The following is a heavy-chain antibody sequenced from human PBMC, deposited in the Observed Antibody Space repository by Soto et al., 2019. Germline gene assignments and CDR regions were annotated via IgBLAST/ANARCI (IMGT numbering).Heavy chain of an antibody. CDR1: GYTFTSYD. D-gene: IGHD3-16*01. CDR3: ARARGTHYGMDV. V-gene: IGHV1-8*01. J-gene: IGHJ6*02. Sequence: ASVKVSCKASGYTFTSYDINWVRQATGQGLEWMGWMNPNSGNTGYAQKFQGRVTMTRNTSISTAYMELSSLRSEGTAVYYCARARGTHYGMDVWGQGTTVTVSS. CDR2: MNPNSGNT.